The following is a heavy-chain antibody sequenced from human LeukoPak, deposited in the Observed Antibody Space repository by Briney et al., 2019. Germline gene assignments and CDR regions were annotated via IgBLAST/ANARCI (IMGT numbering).Heavy chain of an antibody. V-gene: IGHV3-7*01. CDR3: ARDPDSLYYYDSSGRDY. J-gene: IGHJ4*02. D-gene: IGHD3-22*01. CDR1: GFTFSSYW. Sequence: GGSLRLSCAASGFTFSSYWMSWVRQAPGKGLEWVANIKQDGSEKYYVDSVKGRLTISRDNAKNSLYLQMNSLRAEDTAVYYCARDPDSLYYYDSSGRDYWGQGTLVTVSS. CDR2: IKQDGSEK.